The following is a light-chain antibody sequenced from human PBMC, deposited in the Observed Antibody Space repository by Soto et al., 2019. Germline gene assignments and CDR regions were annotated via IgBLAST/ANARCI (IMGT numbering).Light chain of an antibody. CDR2: AAS. Sequence: RASQSISSYLNWYQQKPGKAPKLLIYAASSLQSGVPSRFSGSGSGTDFTLAMRSLQPDDFALSNCEQRYSTPSSFAEGTRLEI. CDR1: QSISSY. CDR3: EQRYSTPSS. V-gene: IGKV1-39*01. J-gene: IGKJ5*01.